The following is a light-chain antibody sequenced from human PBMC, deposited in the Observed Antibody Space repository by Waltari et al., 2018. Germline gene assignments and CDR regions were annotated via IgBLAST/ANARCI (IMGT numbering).Light chain of an antibody. CDR3: NSFAGSDTVV. Sequence: QSALTQPPSASGSPGPSVTISCTGPSGAIGAYNSVNFYRQHPGKVPKRMLYDVNRRPSGVPDRFSGSKSGNTASLTVSGLQPEDEAVYYCNSFAGSDTVVFGGGTTLTVL. J-gene: IGLJ2*01. V-gene: IGLV2-8*01. CDR1: SGAIGAYNS. CDR2: DVN.